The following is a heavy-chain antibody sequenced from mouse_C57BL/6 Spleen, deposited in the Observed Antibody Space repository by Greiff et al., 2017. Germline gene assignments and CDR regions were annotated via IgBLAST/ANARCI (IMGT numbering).Heavy chain of an antibody. J-gene: IGHJ2*01. CDR1: GYTFTDYA. Sequence: VQLQQSGAELVRPGASVTLSCKASGYTFTDYAMHWVKQTPVHGLEWIGAIDPDTGGTAYNQKFKGKAILTADNTSSTAYMELRSLTSEDAAVYYCTRSNGYYGDDWGQGTTRTVSS. CDR3: TRSNGYYGDD. CDR2: IDPDTGGT. D-gene: IGHD2-3*01. V-gene: IGHV1-15*01.